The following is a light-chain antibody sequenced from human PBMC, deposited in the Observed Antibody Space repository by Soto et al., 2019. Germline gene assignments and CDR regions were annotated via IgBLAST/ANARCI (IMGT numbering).Light chain of an antibody. Sequence: DIQMTQSPSSLSASVGDRVTITCRASQGISNYLAWYQQKPGIVPKLLIYGAATLQSGVPSRFSGSGSGTDFTLTISSLQPEDVATYYCQKYNNAPWTFGQGTKVEIK. CDR1: QGISNY. CDR2: GAA. V-gene: IGKV1-27*01. J-gene: IGKJ1*01. CDR3: QKYNNAPWT.